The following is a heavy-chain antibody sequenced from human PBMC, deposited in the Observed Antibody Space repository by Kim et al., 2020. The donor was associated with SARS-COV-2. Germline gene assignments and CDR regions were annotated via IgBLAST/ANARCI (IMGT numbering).Heavy chain of an antibody. CDR3: ARGIGIAARPNYFDY. D-gene: IGHD6-6*01. J-gene: IGHJ4*02. CDR2: IIPILGIA. CDR1: GGTFSSYA. V-gene: IGHV1-69*04. Sequence: SVKVSCKASGGTFSSYAISWVRQAPGQGLEWMGRIIPILGIANYAQKFQGRVTITADKSTSTAYMELSSLRSEDTAVYYCARGIGIAARPNYFDYWGQGTLVTVSS.